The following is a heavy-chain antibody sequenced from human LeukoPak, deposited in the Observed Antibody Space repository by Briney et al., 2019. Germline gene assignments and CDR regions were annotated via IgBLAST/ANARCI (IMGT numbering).Heavy chain of an antibody. Sequence: GGSLRLSCAASGFTFSTYSMNWVRQAPGKGLEWVSCISSSSSHIYYADSVKGRFTISRDNAKNSLYLQMNSLRAEDTAVYYCAREGYGDWGWGQGTLVTVSS. CDR3: AREGYGDWG. CDR2: ISSSSSHI. V-gene: IGHV3-21*01. CDR1: GFTFSTYS. J-gene: IGHJ4*02. D-gene: IGHD4-17*01.